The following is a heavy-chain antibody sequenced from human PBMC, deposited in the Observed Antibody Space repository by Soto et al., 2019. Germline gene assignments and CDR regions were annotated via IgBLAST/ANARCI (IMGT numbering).Heavy chain of an antibody. D-gene: IGHD3-3*02. J-gene: IGHJ4*02. V-gene: IGHV4-30-4*01. CDR3: ARMKPSSISCYYFDS. Sequence: SETLSLTCTVSGGSISSGDYYCSWIRQPPGKGLEWIGYIYYSVSTYYNPSLKSRVTISVDTSKNQFSLKLSSVTAADTAVYYCARMKPSSISCYYFDSWGQGALVTVS. CDR1: GGSISSGDYY. CDR2: IYYSVST.